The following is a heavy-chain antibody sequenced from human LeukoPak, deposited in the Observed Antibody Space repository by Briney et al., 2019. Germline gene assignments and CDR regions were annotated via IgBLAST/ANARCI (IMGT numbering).Heavy chain of an antibody. CDR1: GLYD. Sequence: PGGSLRLSCAGSGLYDMSWVRQAPGKGLEWVSGISGSGDRTYYADSVKGRFTISRDNAKNLLSLQMDSLRVEDTAIYYCARDPRTVQIWGQGTLVTVSS. V-gene: IGHV3-23*01. CDR2: ISGSGDRT. J-gene: IGHJ4*02. D-gene: IGHD1-1*01. CDR3: ARDPRTVQI.